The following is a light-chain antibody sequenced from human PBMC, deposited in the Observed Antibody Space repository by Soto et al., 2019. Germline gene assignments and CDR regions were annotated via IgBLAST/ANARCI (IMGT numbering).Light chain of an antibody. J-gene: IGKJ1*01. V-gene: IGKV1-39*01. CDR3: QQIYSTPSKK. CDR2: AAS. Sequence: DIQITHSPSSVSSSVGDRITITFRASQSILKYLNWYQQKPGKAPKLLISAASSLQSGVPSRFSGSGSGTDFTLTISSLQPEDFATYYCQQIYSTPSKKFGQGTKVAIK. CDR1: QSILKY.